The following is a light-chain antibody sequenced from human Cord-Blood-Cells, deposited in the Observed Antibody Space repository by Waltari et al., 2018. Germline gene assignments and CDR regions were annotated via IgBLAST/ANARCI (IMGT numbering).Light chain of an antibody. Sequence: AIQMTQSPSSLSASVGDRVTITCRASQGIRNDLGWYQQKPGKAPKLLIYAASSLQSGVPSRISGSGSGTDFTLPISSLQPEDFATYYCLQDYNYPWTFGQGTKVDIK. CDR3: LQDYNYPWT. V-gene: IGKV1-6*01. CDR2: AAS. CDR1: QGIRND. J-gene: IGKJ1*01.